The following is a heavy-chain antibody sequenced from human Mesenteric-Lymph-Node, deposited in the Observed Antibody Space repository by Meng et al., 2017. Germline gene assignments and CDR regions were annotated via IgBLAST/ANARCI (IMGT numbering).Heavy chain of an antibody. D-gene: IGHD3-3*01. CDR3: ARDQVKVDFWSGYHKYGMDV. CDR1: GFTFSSYV. V-gene: IGHV3-7*01. CDR2: IKQDGSEK. Sequence: GESLKISCAASGFTFSSYVMTCVRQAPGKGLEWVANIKQDGSEKYYVDSVKGRFTISRDNAKNSLSLQMNSLRAEDTAVYYCARDQVKVDFWSGYHKYGMDVWGQGTTVTVSS. J-gene: IGHJ6*02.